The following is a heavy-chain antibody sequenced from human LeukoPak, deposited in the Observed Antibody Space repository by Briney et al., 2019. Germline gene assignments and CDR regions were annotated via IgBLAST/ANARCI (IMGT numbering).Heavy chain of an antibody. Sequence: GGSLRLSCAAPGFTFSSYAMSWGRQAPGKGLEWVSAISGSGGSTYYADSVKGRFTISRDNSKNTLYLQMNSLRADDTAVYYCAKRRGLELTYYYHMDVWGKGTTVTVSS. CDR1: GFTFSSYA. V-gene: IGHV3-23*01. D-gene: IGHD1-7*01. CDR2: ISGSGGST. J-gene: IGHJ6*03. CDR3: AKRRGLELTYYYHMDV.